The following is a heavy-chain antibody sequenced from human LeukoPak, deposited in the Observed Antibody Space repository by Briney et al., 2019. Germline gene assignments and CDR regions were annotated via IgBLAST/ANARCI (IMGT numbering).Heavy chain of an antibody. CDR1: GYTFTDYY. D-gene: IGHD3-3*01. Sequence: PGASVKVFCKASGYTFTDYYMHWLRQAPGQGLEWMGWMHPNSGGTNYAQKFQGRVTMTRDTSISTAYMDLSSLRSDDTAVYYCARHTTIFGVAIIDIWGQGTMVTVSS. CDR2: MHPNSGGT. CDR3: ARHTTIFGVAIIDI. V-gene: IGHV1-2*02. J-gene: IGHJ3*02.